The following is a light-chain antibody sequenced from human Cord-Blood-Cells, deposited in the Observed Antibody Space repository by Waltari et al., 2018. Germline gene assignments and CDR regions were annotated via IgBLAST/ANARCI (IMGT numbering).Light chain of an antibody. CDR2: LGS. CDR3: IQALQTPPMYT. CDR1: QSLLHSNGYNY. Sequence: DIVMTQSPLSLPVTPGEPASISCRSSQSLLHSNGYNYLDWYLQKPGQSPQLLIYLGSNRASGVPDRFSGSGSGTDFTLKISRVEAEDVGVYYCIQALQTPPMYTFGQGTKLEIK. V-gene: IGKV2-28*01. J-gene: IGKJ2*01.